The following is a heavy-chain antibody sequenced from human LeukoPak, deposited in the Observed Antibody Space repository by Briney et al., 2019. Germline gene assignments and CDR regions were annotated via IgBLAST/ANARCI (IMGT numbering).Heavy chain of an antibody. CDR1: GVSISSSSYY. D-gene: IGHD6-19*01. CDR3: ARHNAVAATGDY. J-gene: IGHJ4*02. V-gene: IGHV4-39*01. Sequence: SETLSLPCTVSGVSISSSSYYWGWIRQPPGKGLDWIGSIYYSGSTYYNPSLKSRVTISVDTSKNQFSLKLSSVTAADTAVYYCARHNAVAATGDYWGQGTLVTVSS. CDR2: IYYSGST.